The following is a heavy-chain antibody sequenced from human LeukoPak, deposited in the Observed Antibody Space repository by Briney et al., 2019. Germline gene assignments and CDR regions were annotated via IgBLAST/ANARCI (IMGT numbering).Heavy chain of an antibody. J-gene: IGHJ3*02. D-gene: IGHD1-26*01. V-gene: IGHV3-11*04. CDR3: ASPSAERSGSYWPGAFDI. CDR1: GFTFSDYY. Sequence: GGSLRLSCAASGFTFSDYYMSWIRQAPGKGLEWVSYISSSGSTIYYADPVKGRFTISRDNAKNSLYLQMNSLRAEDTAVYYCASPSAERSGSYWPGAFDIWGQGTMVTVSS. CDR2: ISSSGSTI.